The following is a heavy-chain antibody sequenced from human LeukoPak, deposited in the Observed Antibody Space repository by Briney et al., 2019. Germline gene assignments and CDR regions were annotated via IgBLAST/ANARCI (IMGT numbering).Heavy chain of an antibody. CDR1: GYTFTSYG. Sequence: ASVKVSCKASGYTFTSYGISWVRQAPGQGLEWMGWICAYNGNTNYAQKLQGRVTMTTDTSTSTAYMELRSLRSDDTAVYYCARREYSYGHEDYWGQGTLVTVSS. J-gene: IGHJ4*02. CDR2: ICAYNGNT. V-gene: IGHV1-18*04. D-gene: IGHD5-18*01. CDR3: ARREYSYGHEDY.